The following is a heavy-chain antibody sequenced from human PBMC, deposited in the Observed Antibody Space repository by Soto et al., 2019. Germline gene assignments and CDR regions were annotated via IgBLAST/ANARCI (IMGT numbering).Heavy chain of an antibody. CDR1: GFTFSSYV. Sequence: PGGSLRLSCSASGFTFSSYVMNWVRQAPGKGLEYVSGITSNGGSTFYADSVKGRFIISRDNSQNTVYLQMSSLTTADTAVYYCLVASAAYWGQGIQVTVSS. CDR3: LVASAAY. D-gene: IGHD6-13*01. J-gene: IGHJ4*02. V-gene: IGHV3-64D*06. CDR2: ITSNGGST.